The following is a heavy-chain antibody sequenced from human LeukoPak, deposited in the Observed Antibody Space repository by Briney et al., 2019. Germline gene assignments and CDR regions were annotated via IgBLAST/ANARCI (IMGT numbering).Heavy chain of an antibody. Sequence: GESLKISCKGSGYSFTNYWIGWVRQMPGKGLEWMGIIYPGDSDTRYSPSFQGQVTISADKPISTAYLQWSSLKASDTAMYYCARHAGYSYGFGRSREYYFDYWGQGTLVTVSS. CDR3: ARHAGYSYGFGRSREYYFDY. CDR2: IYPGDSDT. V-gene: IGHV5-51*01. CDR1: GYSFTNYW. D-gene: IGHD5-18*01. J-gene: IGHJ4*02.